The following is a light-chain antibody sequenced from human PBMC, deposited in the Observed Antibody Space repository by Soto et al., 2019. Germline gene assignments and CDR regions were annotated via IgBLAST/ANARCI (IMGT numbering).Light chain of an antibody. J-gene: IGLJ2*01. CDR2: DVF. CDR1: SSDVGGYNY. Sequence: QSALTQPRSVSGSPGQSVTISCIGTSSDVGGYNYVSWYQQHPGKVPKLMIYDVFKRPSGVPDRFSGSKSGNTASLTISGLQAEDEADYYCASYAGRYPLIFVGGTKLTVL. CDR3: ASYAGRYPLI. V-gene: IGLV2-11*01.